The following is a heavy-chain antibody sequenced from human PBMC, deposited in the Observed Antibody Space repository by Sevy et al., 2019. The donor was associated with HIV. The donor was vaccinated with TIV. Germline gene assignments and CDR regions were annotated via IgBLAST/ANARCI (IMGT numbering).Heavy chain of an antibody. Sequence: GSLRLSCAASGFTFSSYWMSWVRQAPGKGLEWVANIKQDGSEKYYVDSVKGRFTISRDNAKNSLYLQMNSLRAEDTAVYYCARRGPAGYSSSRYRSYYYYMDVWGKGTTVTVSS. V-gene: IGHV3-7*03. CDR2: IKQDGSEK. D-gene: IGHD6-13*01. CDR1: GFTFSSYW. CDR3: ARRGPAGYSSSRYRSYYYYMDV. J-gene: IGHJ6*03.